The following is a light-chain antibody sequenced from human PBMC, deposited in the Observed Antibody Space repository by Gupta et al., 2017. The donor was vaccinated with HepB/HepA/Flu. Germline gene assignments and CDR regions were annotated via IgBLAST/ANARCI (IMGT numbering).Light chain of an antibody. V-gene: IGKV3-15*01. J-gene: IGKJ5*01. CDR3: QQYENGPPIT. Sequence: EVVMTQSPATLSVSPGERATLSCRASQSVRNNLAWYQHKPGQAPRLLIYSTSTRATGVPTRFSGSGSGTEFTLTISSLQSEDFAVYYCQQYENGPPITFGQGTRLDMK. CDR1: QSVRNN. CDR2: STS.